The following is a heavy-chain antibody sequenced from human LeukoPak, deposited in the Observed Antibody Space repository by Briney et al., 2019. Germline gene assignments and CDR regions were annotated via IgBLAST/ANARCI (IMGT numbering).Heavy chain of an antibody. CDR3: SRSFDY. CDR2: INRDGSEK. J-gene: IGHJ4*02. Sequence: PGGSLRLSCAASGFTFSSSWMDWVRQSPGKGLEWVANINRDGSEKHYVDSVKGRFAISRDNAKNSLYLQMNSLRAEDTAVYFCSRSFDYWGQGTLVTVSS. V-gene: IGHV3-7*05. CDR1: GFTFSSSW.